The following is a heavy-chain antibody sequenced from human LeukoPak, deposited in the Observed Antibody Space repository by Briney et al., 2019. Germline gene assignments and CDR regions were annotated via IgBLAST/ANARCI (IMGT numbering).Heavy chain of an antibody. J-gene: IGHJ1*01. CDR2: ISYDGSNK. CDR3: VTVEDDFGEQH. Sequence: PGGSLRLSCAASGFIFSSYGMHWVRQAPGKGLEWVAVISYDGSNKKYADSVKVRSTISRDNSKNTLYLQMNSLRAEDTAVYYCVTVEDDFGEQHWGQGTLVTVSS. V-gene: IGHV3-30*03. D-gene: IGHD1-1*01. CDR1: GFIFSSYG.